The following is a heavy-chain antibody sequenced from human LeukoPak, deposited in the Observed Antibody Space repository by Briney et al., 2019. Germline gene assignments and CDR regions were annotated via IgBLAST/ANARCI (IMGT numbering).Heavy chain of an antibody. CDR3: ATSGSYRFDY. CDR1: GFSFSSYS. CDR2: ISGTSSTI. V-gene: IGHV3-48*01. J-gene: IGHJ4*02. D-gene: IGHD1-26*01. Sequence: GGSLRLSCAASGFSFSSYSMNWVRQAPGKGLEWVSFISGTSSTIYYADSVKGRFTISRDNAQNSLYLQMNSLRGEDTAVYYCATSGSYRFDYWGQGTLVTVSS.